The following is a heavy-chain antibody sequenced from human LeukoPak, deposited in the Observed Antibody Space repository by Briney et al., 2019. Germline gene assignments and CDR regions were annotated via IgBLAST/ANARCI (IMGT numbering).Heavy chain of an antibody. V-gene: IGHV4-59*01. CDR2: IYYGGST. D-gene: IGHD2-21*02. J-gene: IGHJ3*02. Sequence: SETLSLTPTVSGGSISRYEWSWVPQPPGPGLKGIGDIYYGGSTNYNPSLKSRVTISVDTSKHQFSLKLSSVTAADTAVYYCARIAYCGGDCYVLAFDIWGQGTMVTVSS. CDR1: GGSISRYE. CDR3: ARIAYCGGDCYVLAFDI.